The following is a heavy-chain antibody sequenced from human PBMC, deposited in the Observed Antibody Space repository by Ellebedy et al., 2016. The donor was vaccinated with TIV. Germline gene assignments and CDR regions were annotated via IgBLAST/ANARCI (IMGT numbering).Heavy chain of an antibody. D-gene: IGHD3-16*02. Sequence: SETLSLTXTVSGGSISSSSYYWGWIRQPPGKGLEWIGSIYYSGSTYYNPSLKSRVTISVDTSKNQFSLKLSSVTAADTAVYYCARRHYVWGSYPTYYYGMDVWGQGTTVTVSS. V-gene: IGHV4-39*07. CDR2: IYYSGST. CDR3: ARRHYVWGSYPTYYYGMDV. J-gene: IGHJ6*02. CDR1: GGSISSSSYY.